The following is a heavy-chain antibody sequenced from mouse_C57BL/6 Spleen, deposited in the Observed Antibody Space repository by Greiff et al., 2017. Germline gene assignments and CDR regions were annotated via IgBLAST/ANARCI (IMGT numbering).Heavy chain of an antibody. D-gene: IGHD2-3*01. CDR3: ARLDGAIDY. V-gene: IGHV1-69*01. CDR1: GYTFTSYW. J-gene: IGHJ4*01. Sequence: QVQLQQPGAELVMPGASVKLSCKASGYTFTSYWMHWVKQRPGPGLEWIGEIDPSDSYTNYNQKFKGKSTLTVDKSSSTAYMQLSSLTSEDSAVYYCARLDGAIDYWGQGTSVTVSS. CDR2: IDPSDSYT.